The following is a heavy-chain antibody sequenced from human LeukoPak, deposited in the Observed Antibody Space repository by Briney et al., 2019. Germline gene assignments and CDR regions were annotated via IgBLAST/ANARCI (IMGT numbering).Heavy chain of an antibody. CDR2: IKEDGSEK. J-gene: IGHJ2*01. V-gene: IGHV3-7*01. D-gene: IGHD7-27*01. Sequence: GGSLRLSCAASGFTFSSYWMSWVRQAPGKGLEWVANIKEDGSEKYYVDSVKGRFTISRDNAKNSLYLQMNSLRAEDTAMYYCARDRHRISPWGYFDLWGRGSLVTVSS. CDR1: GFTFSSYW. CDR3: ARDRHRISPWGYFDL.